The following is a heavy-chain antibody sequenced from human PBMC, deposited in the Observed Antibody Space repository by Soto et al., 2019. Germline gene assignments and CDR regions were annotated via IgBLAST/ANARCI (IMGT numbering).Heavy chain of an antibody. CDR3: ARRYGSGSRYFDY. D-gene: IGHD3-10*01. CDR1: GGSFSGYY. Sequence: QVQLQQWGAGLLKPSETLSLTCAVYGGSFSGYYWSWIRQPPGKGLEWIGEINHSGSTNYNPSDKSRVTISVDTSKNQVSLKLRSVTAADTAVYYCARRYGSGSRYFDYWGQGTLVTVSS. CDR2: INHSGST. V-gene: IGHV4-34*01. J-gene: IGHJ4*02.